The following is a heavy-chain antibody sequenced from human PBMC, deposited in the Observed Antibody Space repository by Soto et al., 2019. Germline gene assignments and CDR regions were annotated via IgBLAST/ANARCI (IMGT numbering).Heavy chain of an antibody. Sequence: QVQLVQSGAEVQKPGASVKVSCKASGYTFTGYYMHWVRQAPGQGLEWMGWINPNSGGTNYAQQFEGWVTMPRDTSISTAYMELSRLRSDDTAVYYCARSEPVIAAAGSRGYYYGMDVWGQGTTVTVSS. J-gene: IGHJ6*02. CDR3: ARSEPVIAAAGSRGYYYGMDV. V-gene: IGHV1-2*04. CDR2: INPNSGGT. CDR1: GYTFTGYY. D-gene: IGHD6-13*01.